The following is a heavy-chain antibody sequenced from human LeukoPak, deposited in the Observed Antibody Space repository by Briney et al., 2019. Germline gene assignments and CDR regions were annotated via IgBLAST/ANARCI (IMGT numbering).Heavy chain of an antibody. CDR2: VSWNSGTA. CDR3: AKDMYPYYYYGMDV. J-gene: IGHJ6*02. V-gene: IGHV3-9*01. Sequence: PGGSLRLSCAASGFTFDDYAMHWVRQAPGKGLEWVSGVSWNSGTAGYADSVKGRFTISRDNAKNFLYLQMNSLRAEDTALYYCAKDMYPYYYYGMDVWGQGTTVTVSS. D-gene: IGHD2-8*01. CDR1: GFTFDDYA.